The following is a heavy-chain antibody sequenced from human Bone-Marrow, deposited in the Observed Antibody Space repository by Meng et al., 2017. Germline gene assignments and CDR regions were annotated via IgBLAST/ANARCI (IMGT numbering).Heavy chain of an antibody. CDR1: GFTFSSYA. J-gene: IGHJ4*02. Sequence: GGSLRLSCAASGFTFSSYAMSWVRQAPGKGLEWVSAISGSGGSTYYADSVKGRFTISRDNSKNTLYLQMNSLRAEDTAVYYCAKNTNLEWLVPDPFDYWGQGNLVNGAS. CDR2: ISGSGGST. CDR3: AKNTNLEWLVPDPFDY. V-gene: IGHV3-23*01. D-gene: IGHD6-19*01.